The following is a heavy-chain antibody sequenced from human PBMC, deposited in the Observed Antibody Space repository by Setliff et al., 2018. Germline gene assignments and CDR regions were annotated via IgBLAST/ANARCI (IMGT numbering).Heavy chain of an antibody. CDR3: ARGDYGDYGEGEAAY. Sequence: RASVKVPCKASGYSFISYDINWVRQAPGQGLEWMGWMNPERDNTGYAQKFQGRVTMTRNTSISTAYMELSSLRSEDTAVYYCARGDYGDYGEGEAAYWGQGTLVTVSS. CDR2: MNPERDNT. V-gene: IGHV1-8*01. CDR1: GYSFISYD. D-gene: IGHD4-17*01. J-gene: IGHJ4*02.